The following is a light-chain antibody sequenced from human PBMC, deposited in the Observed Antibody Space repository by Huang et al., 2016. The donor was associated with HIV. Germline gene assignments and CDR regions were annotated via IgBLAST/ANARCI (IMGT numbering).Light chain of an antibody. CDR2: DAS. V-gene: IGKV3-11*01. CDR1: QSISSY. CDR3: QQRNKWPPYT. J-gene: IGKJ2*01. Sequence: EIVLTQSPATLSLSPGERATLSCRASQSISSYLAWYQQKPGQAPRLLIYDASNRATGIPGRFSGSGSGTDFTFTISSLEPEDFAVYYCQQRNKWPPYTFGQGTKLEIK.